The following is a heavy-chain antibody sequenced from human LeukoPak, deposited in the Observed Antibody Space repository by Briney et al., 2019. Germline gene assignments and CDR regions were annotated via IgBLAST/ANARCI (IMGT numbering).Heavy chain of an antibody. CDR2: IYPGDSQT. CDR1: GYSFSMYW. D-gene: IGHD3-3*01. J-gene: IGHJ3*02. Sequence: TGESLKISCKGSGYSFSMYWTGWVRQMPGKGLEWMGIIYPGDSQTAYSPSFQGQVTISADKSISTAYLQWRSLKASDTAMYYCGRIRGYDFWSRGAFDIWGQGTMVTVSS. CDR3: GRIRGYDFWSRGAFDI. V-gene: IGHV5-51*01.